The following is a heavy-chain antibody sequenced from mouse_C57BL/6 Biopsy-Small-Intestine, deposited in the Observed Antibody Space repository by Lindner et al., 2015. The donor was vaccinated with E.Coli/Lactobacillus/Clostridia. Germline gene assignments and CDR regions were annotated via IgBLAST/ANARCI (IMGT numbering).Heavy chain of an antibody. CDR1: GYTFSDYY. D-gene: IGHD2-2*01. V-gene: IGHV1-26*01. J-gene: IGHJ1*01. Sequence: SVKVSCKASGYTFSDYYIYWVRQAPGQGLEWLGWINPNTGGTNYAQKFQGRVTMTRATSIGTAYMELSRLRSDDTAVYFCARRISPTRIYYFYGLDVWGQGTTVTVSS. CDR3: ARRISPTRIYYFYGLDV. CDR2: INPNTGGT.